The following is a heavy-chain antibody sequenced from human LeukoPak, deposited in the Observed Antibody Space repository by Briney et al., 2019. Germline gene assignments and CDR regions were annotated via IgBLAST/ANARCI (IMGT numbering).Heavy chain of an antibody. CDR2: ISSNGGST. D-gene: IGHD5-24*01. Sequence: GGSLRLSCAASGFTFSSYAMHWVRQAPGKGLEYVSAISSNGGSTCYANSVKGRFTISRDNSKNTLYLQMGSLRAEDMAVYYCARAGVGMATILGYWGQGTLVTVSS. V-gene: IGHV3-64*01. CDR3: ARAGVGMATILGY. J-gene: IGHJ4*02. CDR1: GFTFSSYA.